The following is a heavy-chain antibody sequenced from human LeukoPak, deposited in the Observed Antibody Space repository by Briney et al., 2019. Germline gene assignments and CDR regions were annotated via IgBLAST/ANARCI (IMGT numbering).Heavy chain of an antibody. CDR3: AHRPSTTSTTRWFDP. CDR2: ISWDDDK. Sequence: SGPTLVNPTQTLTLTCNFSGFSLSTSGVGVGWIRQPPGKALEWLALISWDDDKRYSPSLNNRLTITKDTSKNQVVLTMTNMDPADTATYYCAHRPSTTSTTRWFDPWGQGTLVTVSS. CDR1: GFSLSTSGVG. D-gene: IGHD4-17*01. J-gene: IGHJ5*02. V-gene: IGHV2-5*02.